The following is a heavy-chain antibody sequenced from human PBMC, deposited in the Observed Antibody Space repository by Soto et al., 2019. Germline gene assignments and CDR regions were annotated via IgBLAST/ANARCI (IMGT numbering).Heavy chain of an antibody. J-gene: IGHJ4*02. CDR1: GFSLSNSGVG. CDR3: ALCTLHDYGDYDPGTSHVFDS. Sequence: QITLKESGPSPVKPTQTLTVTCTFSGFSLSNSGVGVAWIRQPPRKALEWLALIYGDNEKRYSPSLKTRLTSTKDTSKKQVVVTMTNMDPVDTATSSCALCTLHDYGDYDPGTSHVFDSWGQGTRVTVSS. D-gene: IGHD4-17*01. V-gene: IGHV2-5*02. CDR2: IYGDNEK.